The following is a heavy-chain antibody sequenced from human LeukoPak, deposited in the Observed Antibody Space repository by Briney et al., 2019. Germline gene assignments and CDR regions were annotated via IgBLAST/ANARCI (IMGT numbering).Heavy chain of an antibody. CDR3: ARGGGYDYLLYYYYYYGMDV. CDR1: GYTFTGYY. V-gene: IGHV1-8*02. CDR2: MNPNSGNT. Sequence: ASVKVSCKASGYTFTGYYMHWVRQATGQGLEWMGWMNPNSGNTGYAQKFQGRVTMTRNTSISTAYMELSSLRSEDTAVYYCARGGGYDYLLYYYYYYGMDVWGQGTTVTVSS. D-gene: IGHD5-12*01. J-gene: IGHJ6*02.